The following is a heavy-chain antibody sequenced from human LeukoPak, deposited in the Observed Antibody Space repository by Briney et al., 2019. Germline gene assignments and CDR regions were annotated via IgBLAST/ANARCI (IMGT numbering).Heavy chain of an antibody. CDR3: ARAIGTTGTTTSDAFDI. CDR1: GFTFSSYS. J-gene: IGHJ3*02. CDR2: ISSSSSYI. V-gene: IGHV3-21*01. D-gene: IGHD1-1*01. Sequence: PGGSLRLSCAASGFTFSSYSMNWVRQAPGKGLEWVSSISSSSSYIYYADSVKGRFTISRDNAKNSLYLQMNSLRAEDTAVYYCARAIGTTGTTTSDAFDIWGQGTMVTVSS.